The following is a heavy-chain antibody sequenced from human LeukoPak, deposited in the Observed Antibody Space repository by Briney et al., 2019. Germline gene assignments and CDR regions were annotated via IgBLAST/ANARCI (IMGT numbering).Heavy chain of an antibody. CDR3: ARLRPAHFGELISWFDL. D-gene: IGHD3-10*01. J-gene: IGHJ5*02. V-gene: IGHV5-51*01. Sequence: GESLKISCKGSGYSFTSYWIGWVRQMPGKGLEWMGIIYPGDSDTRYSPSFQGQVTISADKSISTAYLQWSSLKASDTAMYYCARLRPAHFGELISWFDLWGQGTLVTVSS. CDR1: GYSFTSYW. CDR2: IYPGDSDT.